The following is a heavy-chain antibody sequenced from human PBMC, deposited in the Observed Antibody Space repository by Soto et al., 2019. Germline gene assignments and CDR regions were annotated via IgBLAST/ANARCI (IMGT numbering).Heavy chain of an antibody. D-gene: IGHD3-10*01. CDR2: ISAYNGNT. Sequence: ASVKVSCKASGYTFTSYGISWVRQAPGQGLEWMGWISAYNGNTNYAQKLQGRVTMTTDTSTSTAYMELRSLRSDDTAVYYCASTYGSGHPAGLTGMDVWGQGTTVTVSS. CDR3: ASTYGSGHPAGLTGMDV. CDR1: GYTFTSYG. J-gene: IGHJ6*02. V-gene: IGHV1-18*01.